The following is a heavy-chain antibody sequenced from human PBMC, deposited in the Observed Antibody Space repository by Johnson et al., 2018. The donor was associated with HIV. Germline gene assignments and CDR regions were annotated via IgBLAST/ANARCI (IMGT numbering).Heavy chain of an antibody. J-gene: IGHJ3*02. Sequence: VQLVESGGGVVRPGGSLRLSCAASGFTFGDYGMSWVRQVPGKGLEWVSVIYSGGSTQYADFVKGRFSISRDTSKNTVYLQMNSLRVEDTALYYCASVRRGALDIWGQGTMVTVSS. CDR3: ASVRRGALDI. CDR1: GFTFGDYG. D-gene: IGHD3-10*02. CDR2: IYSGGST. V-gene: IGHV3-66*01.